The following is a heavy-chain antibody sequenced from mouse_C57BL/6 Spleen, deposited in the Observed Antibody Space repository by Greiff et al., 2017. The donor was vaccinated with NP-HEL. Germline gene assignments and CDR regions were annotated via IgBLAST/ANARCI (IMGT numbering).Heavy chain of an antibody. V-gene: IGHV5-17*01. Sequence: EVQLVESGGGLVKPGGSLKLSCAASGFTFSDYGMHWVRQAPEKGLEWVAYISSGSSTIYYADTVKGRFTISRDNAKNTLFLQMTSLRSEDTAMYYCARQVYYGRSYWYFDVWGTGTTVTVSS. D-gene: IGHD1-1*01. CDR2: ISSGSSTI. J-gene: IGHJ1*03. CDR3: ARQVYYGRSYWYFDV. CDR1: GFTFSDYG.